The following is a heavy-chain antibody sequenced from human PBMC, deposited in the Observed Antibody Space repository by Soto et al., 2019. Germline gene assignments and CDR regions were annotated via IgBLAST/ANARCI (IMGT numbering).Heavy chain of an antibody. J-gene: IGHJ4*02. CDR1: GFNFSGYG. CDR3: VRDLSVGGDF. CDR2: IAHDAKNQ. V-gene: IGHV3-33*05. Sequence: ELLVESGGGVVQPGRSLRLSCAASGFNFSGYGMYWVRQAPGKGLEWVSTIAHDAKNQCYSDSVKGRFIVSRDNPRNTLDLQMASLREEDTGVYYCVRDLSVGGDFWGQGARVIVSS. D-gene: IGHD3-16*02.